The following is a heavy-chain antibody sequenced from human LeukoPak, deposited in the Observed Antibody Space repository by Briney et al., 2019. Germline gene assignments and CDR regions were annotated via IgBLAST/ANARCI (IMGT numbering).Heavy chain of an antibody. J-gene: IGHJ4*02. Sequence: GGSLRLSCAASGFTFDDYAMHWVRQAPGQGLEWVSAINWNSDDIHYADSVKGRFTISRDNAKNSLYLQMNSLRAEDTALYYCARLGGYCSSTSCWIDYWGQGTLVTVSS. CDR3: ARLGGYCSSTSCWIDY. CDR1: GFTFDDYA. CDR2: INWNSDDI. V-gene: IGHV3-9*01. D-gene: IGHD2-2*01.